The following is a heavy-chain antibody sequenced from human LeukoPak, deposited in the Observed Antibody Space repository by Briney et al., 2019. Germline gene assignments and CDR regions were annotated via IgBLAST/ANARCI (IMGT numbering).Heavy chain of an antibody. CDR2: ISAYNGNT. CDR1: GYTFTSYG. D-gene: IGHD3-22*01. J-gene: IGHJ4*02. CDR3: ARVGSLVYYDSSGYFDY. Sequence: ASVKVSCKASGYTFTSYGISWVRQAPGQGLEWMGWISAYNGNTNYAQKLQGRVTMTTDTSTSTAYMELRSLRSDDTAVYYCARVGSLVYYDSSGYFDYWGQGTLVTVSS. V-gene: IGHV1-18*01.